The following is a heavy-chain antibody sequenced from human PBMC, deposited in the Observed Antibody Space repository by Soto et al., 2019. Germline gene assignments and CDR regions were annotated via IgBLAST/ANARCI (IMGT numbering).Heavy chain of an antibody. V-gene: IGHV4-34*01. CDR3: ARVPRGYSGYDWSPRYYYYGMDV. D-gene: IGHD5-12*01. CDR1: VGSFSGYY. CDR2: INHSGST. J-gene: IGHJ6*01. Sequence: SETLSVTCAFYVGSFSGYYWSWIRQPPGKGLDLIAEINHSGSTNYNPSLKSRVTISVDTSKNQFSLKLSSVTAADTAVYYCARVPRGYSGYDWSPRYYYYGMDVWGQGTTVTVSS.